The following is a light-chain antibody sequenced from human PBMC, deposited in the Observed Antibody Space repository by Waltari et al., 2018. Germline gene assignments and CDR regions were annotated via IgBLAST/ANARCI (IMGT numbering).Light chain of an antibody. CDR1: QSVLYSSNNKNY. CDR2: WAS. Sequence: DIVMTQSPDSLAVSLGERVTINCKSSQSVLYSSNNKNYLAWYQQKPGQPPNLLIYWASTRESGVPDRFSGSGSGTDFTLTISSLQAEDVAVYYCQQYYNTPFTFGPGTKVDIK. V-gene: IGKV4-1*01. CDR3: QQYYNTPFT. J-gene: IGKJ3*01.